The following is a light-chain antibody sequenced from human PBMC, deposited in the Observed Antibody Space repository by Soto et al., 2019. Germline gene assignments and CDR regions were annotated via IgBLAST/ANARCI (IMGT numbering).Light chain of an antibody. CDR3: QQYFTSPWT. V-gene: IGKV4-1*01. CDR2: WAS. CDR1: QSILDRSRNKYC. J-gene: IGKJ1*01. Sequence: DIVMTQSPDSLAVSLGERATFNCKSSQSILDRSRNKYCLAWYQQKSGQPPKLLIYWASLREPGVPDRFTGSGSGTDFTRTINSLQAEDVAVYYCQQYFTSPWTCGQGTKVEI.